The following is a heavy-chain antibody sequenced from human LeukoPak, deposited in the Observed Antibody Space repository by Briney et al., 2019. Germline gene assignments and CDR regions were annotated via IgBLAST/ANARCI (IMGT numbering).Heavy chain of an antibody. J-gene: IGHJ3*02. CDR2: ISWNSGSI. V-gene: IGHV3-9*01. D-gene: IGHD2-2*01. CDR1: GFTFDDYA. Sequence: GGSLRLSCAASGFTFDDYAMHWVRQAPGRGLEWVSGISWNSGSIGYADSVKGRFTISRDNAKNSLYLQMNSLRAEDTALYYCAKDMGYQLLPPGAFDIWGQGTMVTVSS. CDR3: AKDMGYQLLPPGAFDI.